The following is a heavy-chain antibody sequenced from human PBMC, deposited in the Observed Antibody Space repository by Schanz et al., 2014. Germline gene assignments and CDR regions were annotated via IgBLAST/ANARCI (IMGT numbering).Heavy chain of an antibody. J-gene: IGHJ4*02. D-gene: IGHD2-2*01. V-gene: IGHV1-69*02. CDR3: ARAPTAYCSDTSCLGTPFDY. Sequence: QVQLVQSGPEVKKPGSSVKVSCQAFGDTFSKYNIMWVRQVPGQGLEWLGRIIPILGIANYAQKFQGRVTITADRSTSTAYMELSSLRSEDTAVYYCARAPTAYCSDTSCLGTPFDYWGQGTLVTVSS. CDR2: IIPILGIA. CDR1: GDTFSKYN.